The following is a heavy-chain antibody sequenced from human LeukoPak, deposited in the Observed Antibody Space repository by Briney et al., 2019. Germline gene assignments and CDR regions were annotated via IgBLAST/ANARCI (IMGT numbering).Heavy chain of an antibody. V-gene: IGHV4-59*01. CDR1: GGSISTYY. D-gene: IGHD1-26*01. J-gene: IGHJ4*02. CDR2: LYPSGTN. CDR3: AIGTGNIVGATYDY. Sequence: SETLSLTCTVSGGSISTYYWTWIWHPPAQGLGWIWRLYPSGTNNYNHSLKSRVTITVDTSKSQFSLKLSSVTAADTAVYYCAIGTGNIVGATYDYWGQGTLVTVSS.